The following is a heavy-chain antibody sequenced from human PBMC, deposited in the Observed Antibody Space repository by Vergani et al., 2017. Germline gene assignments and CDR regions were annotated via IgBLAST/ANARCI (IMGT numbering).Heavy chain of an antibody. Sequence: EVQLLESGGGLIQPGGSLRLSCAASGFTFNSYAMTWVRQAPGKGLEWVSGINSNGGSTYYADSVKGRFTISRDNSKNTIYLQMTDLRAEDTATYYCAKVCGSTSCPYGEEAFDVWGHGTMVTVSS. CDR2: INSNGGST. CDR3: AKVCGSTSCPYGEEAFDV. V-gene: IGHV3-23*01. D-gene: IGHD2-2*01. CDR1: GFTFNSYA. J-gene: IGHJ3*01.